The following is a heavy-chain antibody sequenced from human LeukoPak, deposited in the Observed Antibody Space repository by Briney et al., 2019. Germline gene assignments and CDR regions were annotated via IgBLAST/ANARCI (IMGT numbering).Heavy chain of an antibody. J-gene: IGHJ4*02. V-gene: IGHV3-21*01. CDR1: GFTFSSYS. D-gene: IGHD2-15*01. CDR2: ISSSSSYI. CDR3: ARVGSRYCSGANCYDGF. Sequence: PGGSLRLSCAASGFTFSSYSMNWVRQAPGKGLEWVSSISSSSSYIYYADSVKGRFTIPRDNAKNSLYLQMNNLRAEDTAIYYCARVGSRYCSGANCYDGFWGQGTLVSVSS.